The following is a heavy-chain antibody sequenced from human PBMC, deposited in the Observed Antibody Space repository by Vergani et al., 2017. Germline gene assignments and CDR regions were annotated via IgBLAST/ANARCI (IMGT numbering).Heavy chain of an antibody. D-gene: IGHD5-12*01. CDR3: TTDIWYSGYDVPFDY. CDR1: GFTFSNAW. J-gene: IGHJ4*02. V-gene: IGHV3-15*01. Sequence: EVQLVESGGGLVKPGGSLRLSCAASGFTFSNAWMSWVRQAPGKGLEWVGRIKSKTDGGTTDYAAPVKGIFTISRDDSKNTLYLQMNSLKTEDTAVYYCTTDIWYSGYDVPFDYWGQGTLVTVSS. CDR2: IKSKTDGGTT.